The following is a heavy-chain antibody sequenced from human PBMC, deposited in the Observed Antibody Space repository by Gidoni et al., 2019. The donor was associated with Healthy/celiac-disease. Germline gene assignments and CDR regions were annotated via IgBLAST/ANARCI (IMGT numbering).Heavy chain of an antibody. CDR1: GYTFTSYG. V-gene: IGHV1-18*01. D-gene: IGHD3-3*01. Sequence: QVQLVQSVAEVKKPGASVKVSCKASGYTFTSYGISWVRQAPGQGLEWMGWISAYNGNTNYAQKLQGRVTMTTDTSTSTAYMELRSLRSDDTAVYYCARTYYDFWSGYIPYGYYFDYWGQGTLVTVSS. CDR2: ISAYNGNT. CDR3: ARTYYDFWSGYIPYGYYFDY. J-gene: IGHJ4*02.